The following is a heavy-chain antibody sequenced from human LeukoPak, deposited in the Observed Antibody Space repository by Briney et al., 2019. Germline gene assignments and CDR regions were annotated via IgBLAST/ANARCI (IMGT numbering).Heavy chain of an antibody. J-gene: IGHJ4*02. D-gene: IGHD1-26*01. CDR2: ISSSSSYI. CDR3: ARGGGSGSYRFFDY. V-gene: IGHV3-21*01. Sequence: PGGSLRLSCAASGFSFSSYSMNWVRQAPGKGLEWVSSISSSSSYIYYADSVKGRFTISRDNAKNSLYLQMNSLRAEDTSVYYCARGGGSGSYRFFDYWGQGTLVTVSS. CDR1: GFSFSSYS.